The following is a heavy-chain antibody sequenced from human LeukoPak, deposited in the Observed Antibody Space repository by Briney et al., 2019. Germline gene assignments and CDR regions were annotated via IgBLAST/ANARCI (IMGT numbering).Heavy chain of an antibody. J-gene: IGHJ4*02. V-gene: IGHV3-23*01. D-gene: IGHD5-12*01. CDR2: ISGSGDNT. Sequence: GGSLRLSCAASGFTFSGFAMSWDRRTPGKGLEWVSGISGSGDNTLYADSVKGRLTISRDNSKNTLYLQMNSLRADDTAVYYCAKGAYDYIEIAYFDYWGQGSLVTVS. CDR3: AKGAYDYIEIAYFDY. CDR1: GFTFSGFA.